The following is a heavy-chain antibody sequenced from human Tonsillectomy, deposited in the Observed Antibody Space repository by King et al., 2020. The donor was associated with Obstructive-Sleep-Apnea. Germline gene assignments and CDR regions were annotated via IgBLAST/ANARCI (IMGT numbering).Heavy chain of an antibody. CDR2: IYYSGST. CDR3: VRGLGGGPTSYLDH. Sequence: LQLQESGPGLVKPSETLSLTCSVSGGSMTSSSFYWGWIRQPPGKGLEWIGRIYYSGSTYYNPSLKSRVTISADTSKNQFFLKLTSVTAADTAIYYCVRGLGGGPTSYLDHWGQGTLVTVSS. V-gene: IGHV4-39*07. D-gene: IGHD1-26*01. CDR1: GGSMTSSSFY. J-gene: IGHJ4*02.